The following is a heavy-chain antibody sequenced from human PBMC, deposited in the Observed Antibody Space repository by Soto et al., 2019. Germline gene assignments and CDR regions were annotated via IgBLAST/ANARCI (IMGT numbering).Heavy chain of an antibody. V-gene: IGHV3-7*01. CDR3: ARGPAAGTYYYGMDV. D-gene: IGHD6-25*01. CDR1: GFTLRTYW. CDR2: IKQDGSEK. J-gene: IGHJ6*02. Sequence: VGSLRLSCAASGFTLRTYWMTWVRQAPGKGLEWVANIKQDGSEKYYVDSVEGRFTISRDNARNSLSLQMTSLRADDTALYYCARGPAAGTYYYGMDVCGQRTTVTVSS.